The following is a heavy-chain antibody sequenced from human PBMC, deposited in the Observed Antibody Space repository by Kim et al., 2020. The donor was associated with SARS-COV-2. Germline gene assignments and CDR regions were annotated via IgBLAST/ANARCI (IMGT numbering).Heavy chain of an antibody. CDR3: ASAYKRLWWF. V-gene: IGHV4-31*03. D-gene: IGHD3-16*01. J-gene: IGHJ5*01. Sequence: SETLSLTCTVSGASVTSTNYVWNWIRQHPGKGLEWIGYIYYGGSTHYNPSLKSRSTMSIDTSKNQFSLIVNSVTAADTAVFYCASAYKRLWWF. CDR1: GASVTSTNYV. CDR2: IYYGGST.